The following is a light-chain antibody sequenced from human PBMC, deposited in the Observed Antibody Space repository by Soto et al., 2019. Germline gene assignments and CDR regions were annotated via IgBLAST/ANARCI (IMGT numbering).Light chain of an antibody. J-gene: IGKJ3*01. V-gene: IGKV1-39*01. Sequence: DIQMTQSPSSLSTSVGDKVTITCRASQSISKYLNWYQQKPGKAPKLLISVASSLQSEVSSRFSGDGSETDFTLSISSLQPEDSATYCQQSFTTPFTFGPGTKVDVK. CDR1: QSISKY. CDR3: QQSFTTPFT. CDR2: VAS.